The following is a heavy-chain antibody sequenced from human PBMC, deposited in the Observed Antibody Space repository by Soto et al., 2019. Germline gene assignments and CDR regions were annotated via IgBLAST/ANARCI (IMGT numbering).Heavy chain of an antibody. CDR1: GYSFTSYW. CDR2: IYPGDSDT. CDR3: ARLHRGSSNYYYYGMDV. Sequence: PGESLKISCKGSGYSFTSYWIGWVRQMPGKGLEWMGIIYPGDSDTRYSPSFQGQVTISADKSISTAYLQWSSLKASDTAMYYCARLHRGSSNYYYYGMDVWGQGTTVTVSS. D-gene: IGHD1-26*01. J-gene: IGHJ6*02. V-gene: IGHV5-51*01.